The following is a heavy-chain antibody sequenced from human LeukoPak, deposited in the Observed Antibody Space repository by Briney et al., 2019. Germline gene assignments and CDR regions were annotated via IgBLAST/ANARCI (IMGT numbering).Heavy chain of an antibody. V-gene: IGHV6-1*01. J-gene: IGHJ4*02. CDR3: ARDFCSGGSCYWRFDY. CDR2: TYYRSKWNN. Sequence: SQTLSLTCAISGDPVSSNSAAWNWIRQSPSRGLEWLGRTYYRSKWNNDYAVSVKSRITINPDTSKNQFSLQLNSVTPEDTAVYYCARDFCSGGSCYWRFDYWGQGTLVTVSS. CDR1: GDPVSSNSAA. D-gene: IGHD2-15*01.